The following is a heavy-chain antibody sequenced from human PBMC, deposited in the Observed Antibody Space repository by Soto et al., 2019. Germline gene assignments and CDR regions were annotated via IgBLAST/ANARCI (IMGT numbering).Heavy chain of an antibody. J-gene: IGHJ6*02. CDR1: GFTFSSYV. V-gene: IGHV3-23*01. CDR2: ISGSAAGT. CDR3: AKETPLLRDYAMDV. Sequence: GGSLRLSCAASGFTFSSYVMSWVRRAPGKGLEWVSAISGSAAGTYYADSVKGRFTISRDNSKNTVSLQMNNLRAEDTAAYYCAKETPLLRDYAMDVWGQETTVTVSS.